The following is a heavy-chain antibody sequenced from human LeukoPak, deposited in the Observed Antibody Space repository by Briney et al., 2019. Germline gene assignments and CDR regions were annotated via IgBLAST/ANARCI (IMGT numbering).Heavy chain of an antibody. V-gene: IGHV3-30*18. CDR3: AKDLEVRGPTIGWFEP. CDR2: ISYDGSNK. J-gene: IGHJ5*02. Sequence: GGSLRLSCAASGFTFSSYGMHWVRQAPGKGLEWVAVISYDGSNKYYAGSVKGRFTISRDNSKNTLYLQMNSLRAEDTAVYYCAKDLEVRGPTIGWFEPWGQGNLVTVSS. CDR1: GFTFSSYG. D-gene: IGHD3-10*01.